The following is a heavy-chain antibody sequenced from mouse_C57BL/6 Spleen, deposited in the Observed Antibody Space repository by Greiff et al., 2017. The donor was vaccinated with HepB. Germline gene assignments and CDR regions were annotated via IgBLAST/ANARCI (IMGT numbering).Heavy chain of an antibody. CDR1: GFNIKDYY. J-gene: IGHJ4*01. D-gene: IGHD2-3*01. V-gene: IGHV14-2*01. CDR2: IDPEDGET. CDR3: ARWLLAPYAMDY. Sequence: EVQGVESGAELVKPGASVKFSCTASGFNIKDYYMHWVKQRTEQGLEWIGRIDPEDGETKYAPKFQGKATITADTSSNTAYLQLSSLTSEDTAVYYCARWLLAPYAMDYWGQGTSVTVSS.